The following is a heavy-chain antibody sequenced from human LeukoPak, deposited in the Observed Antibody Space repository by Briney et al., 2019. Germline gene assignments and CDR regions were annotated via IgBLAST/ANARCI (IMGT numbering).Heavy chain of an antibody. CDR2: IYYSGST. D-gene: IGHD3-22*01. CDR1: GGSISSSSYY. J-gene: IGHJ5*02. CDR3: ARDRDEYYYDSSGYPGRWFDP. V-gene: IGHV4-39*02. Sequence: SETLSLTCSVSGGSISSSSYYWGWSRQPPERGLEWIGSIYYSGSTYYNPSLKSRVTISVDTSKNQFSLKLSSVTAADTAVYYCARDRDEYYYDSSGYPGRWFDPWGQGTLVTVSS.